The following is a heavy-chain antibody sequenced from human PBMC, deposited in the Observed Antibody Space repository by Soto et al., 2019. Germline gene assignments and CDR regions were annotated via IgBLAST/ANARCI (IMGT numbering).Heavy chain of an antibody. CDR3: ARGSYDLWLGGWFDP. Sequence: QVQLVQSGAEVKKPGASVKVSCKAYGYTFTSYDINGVRQATGQGLECMGWMNPNSGNTGYAQKFQGRVTMTRNTSRSTVYMELTSRRSEDTAVYYWARGSYDLWLGGWFDPRGQGTLVTVSA. J-gene: IGHJ5*02. D-gene: IGHD3-3*01. CDR1: GYTFTSYD. CDR2: MNPNSGNT. V-gene: IGHV1-8*01.